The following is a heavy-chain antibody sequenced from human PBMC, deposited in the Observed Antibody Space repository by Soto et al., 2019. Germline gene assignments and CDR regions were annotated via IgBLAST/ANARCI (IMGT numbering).Heavy chain of an antibody. CDR1: GYTFTSYC. D-gene: IGHD6-13*01. V-gene: IGHV1-18*01. CDR2: ISAYNGNT. J-gene: IGHJ4*02. CDR3: ARDAAAGLNDY. Sequence: ASVKVSCKASGYTFTSYCISWVRQAPGQGLEWMGWISAYNGNTNYAQKLQGRVTMTTDTSTSTAYMEVRSLRSDDTAVYYCARDAAAGLNDYWGQGTLVTVSS.